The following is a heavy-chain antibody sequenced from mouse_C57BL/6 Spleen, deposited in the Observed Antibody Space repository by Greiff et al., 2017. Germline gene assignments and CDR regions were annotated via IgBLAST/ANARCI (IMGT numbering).Heavy chain of an antibody. Sequence: EVNVVESGGGLVKPGGSLKLSCAASGFTFSSYAMSWVRQTPEKRLEWVATISDGGSYTYYPDNVKGRFTISRDNAKNNLYLQMSHLKSEDTAMYYCAREGTGFDYWGQGTTLTVSS. J-gene: IGHJ2*01. CDR3: AREGTGFDY. CDR1: GFTFSSYA. D-gene: IGHD4-1*01. V-gene: IGHV5-4*01. CDR2: ISDGGSYT.